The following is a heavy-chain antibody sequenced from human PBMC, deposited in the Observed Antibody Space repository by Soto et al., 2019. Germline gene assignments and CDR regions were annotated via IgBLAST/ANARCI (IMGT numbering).Heavy chain of an antibody. V-gene: IGHV5-51*01. J-gene: IGHJ6*02. Sequence: RGSLKISCKGSGYTFTNYWIGWGRQMPGKSLEWMGIIYPGDSDTKYNPSFQGQVTISADKSINTTYLQWSSLKASDTAIYYCAASIFYYGMDVWGQGTTVTVSS. CDR3: AASIFYYGMDV. CDR1: GYTFTNYW. CDR2: IYPGDSDT.